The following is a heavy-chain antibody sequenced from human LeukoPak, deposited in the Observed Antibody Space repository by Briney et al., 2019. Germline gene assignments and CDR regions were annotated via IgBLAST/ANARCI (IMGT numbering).Heavy chain of an antibody. D-gene: IGHD2-15*01. CDR3: ARDGSQVVAANWFDP. J-gene: IGHJ5*02. CDR1: GYTFTGYY. Sequence: ASVKVSCKASGYTFTGYYMHWVRQAPGQGLEWMGWINPNSGGTNYAQKFQDRVTMTRDTSISTAYMELSRLRSDDTAVYYCARDGSQVVAANWFDPWGQGTLVTASS. CDR2: INPNSGGT. V-gene: IGHV1-2*02.